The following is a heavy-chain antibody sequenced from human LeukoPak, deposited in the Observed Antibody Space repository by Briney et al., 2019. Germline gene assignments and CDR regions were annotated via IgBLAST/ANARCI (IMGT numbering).Heavy chain of an antibody. Sequence: PGRSLRLSCAASGFTFSSYGMHWVRQAPGKGLEWVAVIWYDGSNKYYADSVKGRFTISRDNSKNTLYLQMNSPRAEDTAVYYCARGHSSTSPMDYWGQGTLVTVSS. CDR1: GFTFSSYG. V-gene: IGHV3-33*01. CDR3: ARGHSSTSPMDY. CDR2: IWYDGSNK. D-gene: IGHD2-2*01. J-gene: IGHJ4*02.